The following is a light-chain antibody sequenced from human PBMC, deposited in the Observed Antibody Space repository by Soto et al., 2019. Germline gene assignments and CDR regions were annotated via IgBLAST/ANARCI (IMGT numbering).Light chain of an antibody. CDR2: DVS. CDR1: SSDVGGYNY. Sequence: QSALTQPASVSGSPGQSITISCTGTSSDVGGYNYVSWYQQHPGKAPKLMIYDVSNRPSGVSNRFSGSKSGNTASLTISGLQAEDEADYYCSSYTSSSNVFGTGNKVTVL. CDR3: SSYTSSSNV. J-gene: IGLJ1*01. V-gene: IGLV2-14*01.